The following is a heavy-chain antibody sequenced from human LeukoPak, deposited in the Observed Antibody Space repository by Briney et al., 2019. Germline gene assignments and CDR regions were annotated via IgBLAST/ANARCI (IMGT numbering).Heavy chain of an antibody. Sequence: GGSLRLSCAASGFSFISYGMHWVRQAPGKGLEWVGVISDDGRNKKYADSVKGRFTISRDNSKDALYLQMNSLRDEDTAVYYCAKRPSNYGDYVTYFDYWGQGTLVTVSS. CDR2: ISDDGRNK. J-gene: IGHJ4*02. CDR3: AKRPSNYGDYVTYFDY. CDR1: GFSFISYG. V-gene: IGHV3-30*18. D-gene: IGHD4-17*01.